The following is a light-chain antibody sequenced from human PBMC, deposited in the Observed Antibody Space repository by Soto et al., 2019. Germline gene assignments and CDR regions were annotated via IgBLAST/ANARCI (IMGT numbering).Light chain of an antibody. V-gene: IGKV1-8*01. Sequence: AIRMTQSPSSLSAYIGDTVAITCRASQDIGTVVAWYQQKPGRAPKVLISGASSLEYGVPSRFRGSGSRTDFTLTITAVQSEDFATYFCQHYFSYPLTFGQGTRLE. J-gene: IGKJ5*01. CDR3: QHYFSYPLT. CDR1: QDIGTV. CDR2: GAS.